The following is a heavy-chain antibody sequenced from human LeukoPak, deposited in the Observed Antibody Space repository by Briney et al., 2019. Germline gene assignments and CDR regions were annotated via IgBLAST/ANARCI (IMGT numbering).Heavy chain of an antibody. Sequence: SETLSLTCTVSGYSISSGYYWGWLRQPPGKGLEWIGTIYHSGSTYFNPSLKSRVTISVDTSKNQFSLNLSSVTAADTAVYYCARLGGDYANYYYYYMDVWGTGTTVTVSS. CDR3: ARLGGDYANYYYYYMDV. V-gene: IGHV4-38-2*02. D-gene: IGHD3-16*01. CDR2: IYHSGST. CDR1: GYSISSGYY. J-gene: IGHJ6*03.